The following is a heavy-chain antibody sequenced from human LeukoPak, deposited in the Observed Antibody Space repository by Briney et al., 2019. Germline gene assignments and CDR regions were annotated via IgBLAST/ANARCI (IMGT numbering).Heavy chain of an antibody. Sequence: GGSLRLSCAASGFTFSSYAMHWVRQAPGKGLEWVAVISYDGSNKYYADSVKGRFTISRDNSKNTLYLQMNSLRAEDTAVYYCARARGPYSGSYSCWSDPWGQGTLVTVSS. D-gene: IGHD1-26*01. J-gene: IGHJ5*02. CDR2: ISYDGSNK. CDR1: GFTFSSYA. CDR3: ARARGPYSGSYSCWSDP. V-gene: IGHV3-30*01.